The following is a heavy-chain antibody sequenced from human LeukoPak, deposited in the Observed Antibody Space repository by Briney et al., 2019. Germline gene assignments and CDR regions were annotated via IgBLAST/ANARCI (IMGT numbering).Heavy chain of an antibody. CDR2: INHSGST. D-gene: IGHD6-19*01. V-gene: IGHV4-34*01. CDR1: GGSFSGYY. Sequence: ASKTLSLTCAVYGGSFSGYYWSWIRQPPGKGLEWIGEINHSGSTNYNPSLKSRVTISVDTSKNQFSLKLSSVTAADTAVYYCARGRRGYSSGLNFDYWGQGTLVTVSS. J-gene: IGHJ4*02. CDR3: ARGRRGYSSGLNFDY.